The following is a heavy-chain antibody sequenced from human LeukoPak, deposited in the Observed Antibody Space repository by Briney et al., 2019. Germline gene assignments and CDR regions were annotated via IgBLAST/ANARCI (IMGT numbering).Heavy chain of an antibody. D-gene: IGHD3-16*01. V-gene: IGHV3-30*02. Sequence: GGSLRLSCATSGFSFSSFGMHWVRQAPGKGLEHFAFLPSNGDEEYYADSAKGRFTISRDNSKNTVFLQLNGLRGDDTGVYYCAKDLPVLHYWGQGTLVIVSS. J-gene: IGHJ4*02. CDR3: AKDLPVLHY. CDR1: GFSFSSFG. CDR2: LPSNGDEE.